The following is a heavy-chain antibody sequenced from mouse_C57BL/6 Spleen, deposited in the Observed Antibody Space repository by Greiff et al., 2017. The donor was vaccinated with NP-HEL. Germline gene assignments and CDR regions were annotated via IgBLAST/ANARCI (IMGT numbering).Heavy chain of an antibody. V-gene: IGHV1-55*01. CDR1: GYTFTSYW. CDR2: IYPGSGST. Sequence: QVQLQQSGAELVKPGASVKMSCKASGYTFTSYWITWVKQRPGQGLEWIGDIYPGSGSTNYNEKFKSKATLTVDTSSSTAYMQLSSLTSEDSAVYYCARMDSPAAWFAYWGQGTLVTVSA. J-gene: IGHJ3*01. CDR3: ARMDSPAAWFAY. D-gene: IGHD2-12*01.